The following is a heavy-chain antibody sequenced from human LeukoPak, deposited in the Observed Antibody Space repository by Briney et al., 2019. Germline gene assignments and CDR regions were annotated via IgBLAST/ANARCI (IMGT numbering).Heavy chain of an antibody. Sequence: GGSLRLSCAASGFTFSSYAMSWVRQAPGKGLEWVSAISGSGGSTYYADSVEGRFTISRDNSKNTLYLQMNSLRAEDTAVYYCAKAEGYCSGGGCYPFFDYWGQGTLVTVSS. CDR1: GFTFSSYA. CDR2: ISGSGGST. CDR3: AKAEGYCSGGGCYPFFDY. J-gene: IGHJ4*02. V-gene: IGHV3-23*01. D-gene: IGHD2-15*01.